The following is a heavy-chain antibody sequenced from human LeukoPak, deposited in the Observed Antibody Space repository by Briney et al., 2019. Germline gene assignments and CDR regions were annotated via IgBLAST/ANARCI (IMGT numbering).Heavy chain of an antibody. CDR2: VRSKANSYAT. D-gene: IGHD3-22*01. V-gene: IGHV3-73*01. CDR3: TRRQTDDSSGYYGF. Sequence: GGSLRLSCAASGFTFSDSAMHWVRQASGKGLEWVGRVRSKANSYATAYAASVKGRFTISRDDSKNTAYLQMNSLKTEDTAVYYCTRRQTDDSSGYYGFWGRGTLVTVSS. CDR1: GFTFSDSA. J-gene: IGHJ4*02.